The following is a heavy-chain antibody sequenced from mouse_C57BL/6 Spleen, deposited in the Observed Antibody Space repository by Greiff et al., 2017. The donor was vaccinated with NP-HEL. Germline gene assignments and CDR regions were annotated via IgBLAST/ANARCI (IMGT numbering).Heavy chain of an antibody. V-gene: IGHV5-17*01. Sequence: EVQGVESGGGLVKPGGSLKLSCAASGFTFSDYGMHWVRQAPETGLEWVAYISSGSSTIYYADTVKGRFTISRDNAKNTLFLQMTSLRSEDTAMYYCASTLLRGYYAMDYWGQGTSVTVSS. D-gene: IGHD1-2*01. J-gene: IGHJ4*01. CDR1: GFTFSDYG. CDR2: ISSGSSTI. CDR3: ASTLLRGYYAMDY.